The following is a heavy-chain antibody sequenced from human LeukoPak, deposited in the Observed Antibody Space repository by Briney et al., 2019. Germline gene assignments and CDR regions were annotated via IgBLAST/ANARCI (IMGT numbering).Heavy chain of an antibody. V-gene: IGHV4-38-2*01. CDR2: IYHSWGI. CDR3: ARIVTAGFFDY. CDR1: GSSVTSDYF. Sequence: SETLSLTCAVSGSSVTSDYFWGWIRQPPGKGLEWIATIYHSWGIYFNPSLKSRVSISLDASKNEFSLRLTSLTAGDTAIYYCARIVTAGFFDYWGQGILVTVSS. D-gene: IGHD3-10*01. J-gene: IGHJ4*02.